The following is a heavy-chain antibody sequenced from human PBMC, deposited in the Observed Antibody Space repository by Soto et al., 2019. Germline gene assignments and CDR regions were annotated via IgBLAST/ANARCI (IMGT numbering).Heavy chain of an antibody. D-gene: IGHD6-19*01. V-gene: IGHV3-23*01. CDR1: RFTFSSYV. Sequence: GGSLRLSCAASRFTFSSYVMSWVRQAPGKGLEWVSAISNSGTSTYYADSVKGRFTISRDNSKSTLYLQMNSLRAEDTAVYYCAKDLCAYSSGSCYFDCWGQGTLVTVSS. CDR2: ISNSGTST. J-gene: IGHJ4*02. CDR3: AKDLCAYSSGSCYFDC.